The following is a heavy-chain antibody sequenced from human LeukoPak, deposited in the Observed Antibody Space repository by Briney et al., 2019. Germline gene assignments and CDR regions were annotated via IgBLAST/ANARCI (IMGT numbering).Heavy chain of an antibody. V-gene: IGHV3-30*18. CDR1: GFTFSSYG. CDR2: ISYDGSNK. Sequence: GGSLRLSCAASGFTFSSYGMHWVRQAPGKGLEWVAVISYDGSNKYYADSVKGRFTISRDNSKNTLYLQMNSLRAEDTAVYYCAKEGYCSGGSYYGLDYWGQGALVTVSS. D-gene: IGHD2-15*01. J-gene: IGHJ4*02. CDR3: AKEGYCSGGSYYGLDY.